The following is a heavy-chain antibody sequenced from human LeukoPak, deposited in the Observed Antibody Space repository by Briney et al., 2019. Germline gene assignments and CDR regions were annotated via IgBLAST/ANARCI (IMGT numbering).Heavy chain of an antibody. Sequence: GGSLRLSCAASGFTFSSYSMNWVRQAPGKGLEWVSSISSSSSYIYYADSVKGRFTISRDNAKNSLYLQMNSLRAEDTAVYYCATCGGDCYSGAFDIWGQGTMVTVSS. J-gene: IGHJ3*02. CDR1: GFTFSSYS. CDR3: ATCGGDCYSGAFDI. V-gene: IGHV3-21*01. CDR2: ISSSSSYI. D-gene: IGHD2-21*01.